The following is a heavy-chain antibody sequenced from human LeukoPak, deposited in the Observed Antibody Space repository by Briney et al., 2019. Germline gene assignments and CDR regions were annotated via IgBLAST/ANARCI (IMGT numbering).Heavy chain of an antibody. CDR3: AASGSYYLNWFDP. J-gene: IGHJ5*02. Sequence: PGGSLRLSCAASGFTFSNYAMSWVRQAPGKGLEWVSVISGSGVRTYYADAVKGRFTISRDNAKDTLYLQMNSLRAEDTAVYYCAASGSYYLNWFDPWGQGTLVTVSS. CDR1: GFTFSNYA. D-gene: IGHD3-10*01. V-gene: IGHV3-23*01. CDR2: ISGSGVRT.